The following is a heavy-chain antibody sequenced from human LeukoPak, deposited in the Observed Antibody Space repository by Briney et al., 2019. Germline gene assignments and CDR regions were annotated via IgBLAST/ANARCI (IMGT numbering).Heavy chain of an antibody. CDR3: ARSVMMYASTYYFHY. CDR2: MRYDATKK. Sequence: GGSLRLSCAASGFNFSNFGIHWVRQAPGKGLEWVAFMRYDATKKYYADSVKGRFTISRDNSKDTVFLQINSLRADDTSVYYCARSVMMYASTYYFHYWGQGTLVTVSS. V-gene: IGHV3-30*02. CDR1: GFNFSNFG. J-gene: IGHJ4*02. D-gene: IGHD2-8*01.